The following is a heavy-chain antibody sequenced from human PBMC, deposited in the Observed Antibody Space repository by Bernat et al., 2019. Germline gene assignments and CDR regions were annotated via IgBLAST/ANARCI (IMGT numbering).Heavy chain of an antibody. D-gene: IGHD4-17*01. CDR3: ARDYISSVTTSDYYYGMDV. CDR1: GYTFTGYY. V-gene: IGHV1-2*04. J-gene: IGHJ6*02. CDR2: INPNSGGT. Sequence: QVQLVQSGAEVKKPGASVKVSCKASGYTFTGYYMHWVRQAPGQGLEWMGWINPNSGGTNYAQKLQGWVTMTRDTSISTAYMELSRLRSDDTAVYYCARDYISSVTTSDYYYGMDVWGQGTTVTVSS.